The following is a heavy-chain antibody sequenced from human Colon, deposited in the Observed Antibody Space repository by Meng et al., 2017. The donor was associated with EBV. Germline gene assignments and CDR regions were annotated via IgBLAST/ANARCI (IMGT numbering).Heavy chain of an antibody. V-gene: IGHV4-34*01. Sequence: QVQVQRWGAGLVKPSGTLSLTCGVYGGSLSGYYWSWIRQTPGKGLEWIGEINHSGTINYNPSLRSRVTISVDRSNNQFSLRLSSVTAADTAVYYCARGGGVIKGLVTWFDPWGQGTLVTVSS. CDR3: ARGGGVIKGLVTWFDP. D-gene: IGHD2-8*01. CDR2: INHSGTI. CDR1: GGSLSGYY. J-gene: IGHJ5*02.